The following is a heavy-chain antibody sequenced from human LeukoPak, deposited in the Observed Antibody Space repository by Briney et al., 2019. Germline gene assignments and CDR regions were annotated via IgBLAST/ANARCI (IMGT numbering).Heavy chain of an antibody. CDR1: GYSFTSYW. J-gene: IGHJ4*02. D-gene: IGHD2-15*01. V-gene: IGHV5-51*01. Sequence: PGESLKISCKGSGYSFTSYWIGWVRQMPGKGLEWMGIIYPGDSDTRYSPSSQGQVTISADKSISTAYLQWSSLKASDTAMYHCARNPRRVAAHDFDYWGQGTLVTVSS. CDR2: IYPGDSDT. CDR3: ARNPRRVAAHDFDY.